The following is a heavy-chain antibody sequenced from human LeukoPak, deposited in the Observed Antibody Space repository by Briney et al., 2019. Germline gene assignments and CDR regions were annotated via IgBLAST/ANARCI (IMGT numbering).Heavy chain of an antibody. V-gene: IGHV4-34*01. D-gene: IGHD2-21*02. Sequence: PSETLSLTCAVYGGSFSGYYWSWIRQPPGKGLEWIGEINHSGSTNYNPSLKSRVTISVDTSKNQFSLKLSSVTAADTAVYYCARVRDAPYYFDYWGQGTLVTVSP. J-gene: IGHJ4*02. CDR2: INHSGST. CDR3: ARVRDAPYYFDY. CDR1: GGSFSGYY.